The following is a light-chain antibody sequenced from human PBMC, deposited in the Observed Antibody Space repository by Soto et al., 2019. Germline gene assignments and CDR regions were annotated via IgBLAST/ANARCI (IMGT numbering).Light chain of an antibody. Sequence: QSVLTQPASVSGSPGQSITISCTGTSSNVGGYNYVSWYQQHPGKAPKLMIYDVSNRPSGVSNRFSGSKSGNTASQTISGLQGEDEDDYYCSSYTSSSTYVFGAGTKVTVL. CDR1: SSNVGGYNY. CDR2: DVS. V-gene: IGLV2-14*01. J-gene: IGLJ1*01. CDR3: SSYTSSSTYV.